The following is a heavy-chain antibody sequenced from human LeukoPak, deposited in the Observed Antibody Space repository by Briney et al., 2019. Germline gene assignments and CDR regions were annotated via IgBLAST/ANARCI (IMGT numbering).Heavy chain of an antibody. Sequence: GASVKVSCKASGYTFSSYGMSWVRQAPGQGLEWMGWISAYNGNANYAVKFQDRVTVTTDTSTSTAYMELRNLRSDDTAVYYCARDLWTSGWPGGYWGQGTLVTVSS. J-gene: IGHJ4*02. CDR2: ISAYNGNA. CDR1: GYTFSSYG. V-gene: IGHV1-18*01. D-gene: IGHD6-19*01. CDR3: ARDLWTSGWPGGY.